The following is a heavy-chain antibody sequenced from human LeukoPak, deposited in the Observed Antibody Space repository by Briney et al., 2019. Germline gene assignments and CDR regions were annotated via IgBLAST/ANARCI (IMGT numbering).Heavy chain of an antibody. V-gene: IGHV3-33*01. CDR2: IWSDENSK. J-gene: IGHJ4*02. Sequence: GGSLRLSCAASGFTFSHYGIHWVRQAPGKGLEWVAVIWSDENSKYYADSVKGRFIISRDNSKNTVHLQMSSLRAEDTAVYYCARGEIAVAGYPFDYWGQGTLVTVSS. CDR1: GFTFSHYG. CDR3: ARGEIAVAGYPFDY. D-gene: IGHD6-19*01.